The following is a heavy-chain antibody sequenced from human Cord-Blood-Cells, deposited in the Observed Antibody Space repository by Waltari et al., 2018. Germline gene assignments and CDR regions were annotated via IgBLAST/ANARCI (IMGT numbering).Heavy chain of an antibody. J-gene: IGHJ4*02. CDR2: ISYDGSNK. CDR1: GFTFSSYA. V-gene: IGHV3-30-3*01. CDR3: ASGRNPGY. D-gene: IGHD4-4*01. Sequence: QVQLVESGGGVVQPGRSLRLSCAASGFTFSSYAMHWVRQAPGKGLEWGAVISYDGSNKYYADSVKGRFTISRDNSKNTLYLQMNSLRAEDTAVYYCASGRNPGYWGQGTLVTVSS.